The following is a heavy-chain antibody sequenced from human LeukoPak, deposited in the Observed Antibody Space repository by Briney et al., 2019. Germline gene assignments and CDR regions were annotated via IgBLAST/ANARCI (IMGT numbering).Heavy chain of an antibody. D-gene: IGHD3-10*01. CDR2: IIPIFGTA. J-gene: IGHJ6*04. CDR3: ARSTMVRGSYYYYGMDV. CDR1: GGTFSSYA. Sequence: SVKVSCKASGGTFSSYAISWVRQAPGQGLEWMGGIIPIFGTANYAQKFQGRVTITADESTSTAYMELSSLRSGDTAVYYCARSTMVRGSYYYYGMDVWGKGTTVTVSS. V-gene: IGHV1-69*01.